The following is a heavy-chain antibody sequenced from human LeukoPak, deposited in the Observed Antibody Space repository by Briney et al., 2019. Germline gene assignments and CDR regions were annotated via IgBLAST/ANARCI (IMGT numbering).Heavy chain of an antibody. CDR3: ARDGYCSSTSCSYYYYYGMDV. D-gene: IGHD2-2*01. V-gene: IGHV1-8*01. CDR2: MNPNSGNT. J-gene: IGHJ6*02. CDR1: GYTFTSYD. Sequence: ASVKVSCKASGYTFTSYDINWVRQATGQGLEWMGWMNPNSGNTGYAQKFQGRVTMTRNTSISTAYMELSSLRSEDTAVYYCARDGYCSSTSCSYYYYYGMDVWGQGTTVTVSS.